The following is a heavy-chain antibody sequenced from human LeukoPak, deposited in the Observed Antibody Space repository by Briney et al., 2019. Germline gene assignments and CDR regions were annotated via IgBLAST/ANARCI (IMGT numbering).Heavy chain of an antibody. D-gene: IGHD5-18*01. J-gene: IGHJ2*01. CDR1: GGSISSSSYY. CDR3: ARDVGRYTYGYRPTELYWYFDL. Sequence: TTSETLSLTCTVSGGSISSSSYYWGWIRQPPGKGLEWIGSIYYSGSTYYNPSLKSRVTISVDTSKNQFSLKLSSVTAADTAVYYCARDVGRYTYGYRPTELYWYFDLWGRGTRVTVSS. CDR2: IYYSGST. V-gene: IGHV4-39*07.